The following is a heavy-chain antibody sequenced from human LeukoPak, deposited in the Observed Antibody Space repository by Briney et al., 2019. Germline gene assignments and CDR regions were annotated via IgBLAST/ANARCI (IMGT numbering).Heavy chain of an antibody. CDR3: ATSHDSAGND. Sequence: GGSLRLSCAASGFAFSTYGMSWVRQAPGKGLEWVANIRHDGNAKNYVPSVRGRFTISRDNAKNSLYLQMNSLTVEDTAVYYCATSHDSAGNDWGQGTLVTVSS. CDR1: GFAFSTYG. V-gene: IGHV3-7*01. D-gene: IGHD2-15*01. J-gene: IGHJ4*02. CDR2: IRHDGNAK.